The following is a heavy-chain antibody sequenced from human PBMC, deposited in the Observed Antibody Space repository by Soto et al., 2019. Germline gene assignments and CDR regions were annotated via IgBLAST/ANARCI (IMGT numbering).Heavy chain of an antibody. CDR3: ATNPGGGGY. CDR1: GFTVSNNY. D-gene: IGHD3-10*01. J-gene: IGHJ4*02. CDR2: IYSGGYT. Sequence: EVQLVESGGGLIQPGGSLRLSCAVSGFTVSNNYMSWVRQAPGKGLEGVSVIYSGGYTAYGDSVKGRFTISRDNSKNKLSLQMNGVGAADRAVYLWATNPGGGGYWGQGTLVTVSS. V-gene: IGHV3-53*01.